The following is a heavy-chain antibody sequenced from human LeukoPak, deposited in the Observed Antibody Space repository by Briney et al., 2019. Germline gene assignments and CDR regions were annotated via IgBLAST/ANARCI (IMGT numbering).Heavy chain of an antibody. J-gene: IGHJ4*02. D-gene: IGHD1-26*01. CDR3: ARGGHGSLPGGDY. CDR1: GGSFSGYY. Sequence: SETLSLTCAVYGGSFSGYYWSWIRQPPGKGLEWIGEINHSGSTNYNPSLKSRVTISVDTSKNQFSLKLSSVAAADTAVYYCARGGHGSLPGGDYWGQGTLVTVSS. V-gene: IGHV4-34*01. CDR2: INHSGST.